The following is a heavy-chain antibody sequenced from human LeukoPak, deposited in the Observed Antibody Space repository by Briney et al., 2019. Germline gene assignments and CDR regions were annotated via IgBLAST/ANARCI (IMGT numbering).Heavy chain of an antibody. V-gene: IGHV3-48*03. Sequence: PGGSLRLSCAASGFTFSSYEMNWVRQAPGKGLEWVSYIGSSGSTIYYADSVKGRFTISRDNAKNSLYLQMNSLRAEDTAVYYCARDYGDYLFDYWGQGTLVTVSS. CDR2: IGSSGSTI. CDR1: GFTFSSYE. CDR3: ARDYGDYLFDY. J-gene: IGHJ4*02. D-gene: IGHD4-17*01.